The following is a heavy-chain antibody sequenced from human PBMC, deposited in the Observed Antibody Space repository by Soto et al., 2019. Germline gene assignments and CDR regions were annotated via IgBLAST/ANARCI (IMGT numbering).Heavy chain of an antibody. D-gene: IGHD6-13*01. V-gene: IGHV3-23*01. CDR1: GFTFSSYA. CDR2: ISVSGGST. J-gene: IGHJ4*02. CDR3: AKGLAAAGTATPSFDY. Sequence: GGSLRLSCAASGFTFSSYAMSWVRQAPGKGLEWVSDISVSGGSTYYADSVKGRFTISRDNSKNTLYLQMNSLRAEDTAVYYWAKGLAAAGTATPSFDYWGQGTLVTVSS.